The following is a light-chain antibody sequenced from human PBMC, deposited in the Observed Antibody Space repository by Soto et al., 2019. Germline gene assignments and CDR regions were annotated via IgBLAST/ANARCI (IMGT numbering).Light chain of an antibody. Sequence: QPVLIQAPSASGTPGQRVTISCSGSSSNIGDNFVSWYQQFPGTAPKLLVHSDNQRPSGVPDRFSGSKSGTSASLAISGLQSEDEGDYYCAAWDDSLNGPVFGGGTKLTVL. V-gene: IGLV1-44*01. CDR3: AAWDDSLNGPV. J-gene: IGLJ3*02. CDR2: SDN. CDR1: SSNIGDNF.